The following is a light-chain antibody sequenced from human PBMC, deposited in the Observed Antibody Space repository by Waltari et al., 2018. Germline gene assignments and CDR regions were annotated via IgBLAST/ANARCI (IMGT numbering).Light chain of an antibody. Sequence: QSILTQPTSVSGAPGQRVTIPCTGSSSNIGAGHDVHWYQALPGTAPKLLIYGNNNRPSGVPDRFSGSKSGSSASLAINGLQAEDEADYYCQSFDSNVRGGVVFGGGTKVTVL. CDR2: GNN. CDR3: QSFDSNVRGGVV. V-gene: IGLV1-40*01. J-gene: IGLJ3*02. CDR1: SSNIGAGHD.